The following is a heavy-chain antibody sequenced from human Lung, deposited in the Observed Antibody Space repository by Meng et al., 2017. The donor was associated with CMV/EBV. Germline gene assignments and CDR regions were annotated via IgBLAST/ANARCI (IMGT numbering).Heavy chain of an antibody. D-gene: IGHD2-15*01. CDR2: ISFDGRTK. V-gene: IGHV3-30*04. J-gene: IGHJ6*02. CDR3: ARAGDIVEVSDPLRQNYYYYGMDL. Sequence: SLKISCTASEFTLSPYALHWVRQAPGKGLEWVALISFDGRTKYNTDSVKGRFTISRDSSKNTVYLHINSLRGEDTAVYYCARAGDIVEVSDPLRQNYYYYGMDLWGQGXTVTVSS. CDR1: EFTLSPYA.